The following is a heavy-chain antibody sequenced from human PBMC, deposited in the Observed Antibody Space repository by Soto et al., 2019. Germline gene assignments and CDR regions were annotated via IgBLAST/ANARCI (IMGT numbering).Heavy chain of an antibody. CDR2: INHSGGT. Sequence: ASETLSLTCAVSGGSFSGYYWSWIRQSPGKGLEWIGDINHSGGTNYNPSLKSRVTISVDTSKNQFSLKLSSVTAADTAVYYCAREDDILTGYYISAAFDIWGQGTMVTVSS. V-gene: IGHV4-34*01. D-gene: IGHD3-9*01. CDR1: GGSFSGYY. J-gene: IGHJ3*02. CDR3: AREDDILTGYYISAAFDI.